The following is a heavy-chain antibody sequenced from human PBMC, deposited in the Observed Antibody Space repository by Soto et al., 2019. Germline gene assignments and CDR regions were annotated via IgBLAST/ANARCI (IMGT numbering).Heavy chain of an antibody. CDR3: ARGTGGSRASRALDR. CDR2: MSGSGGTT. CDR1: GFSFNSYV. J-gene: IGHJ5*02. V-gene: IGHV3-23*01. D-gene: IGHD2-15*01. Sequence: PGGSLRLSCAASGFSFNSYVMSWVRQAPGKGLEWVSIMSGSGGTTCYADSVKGRFTISRADSNNTLYLQMNSLRDEDTAVYYCARGTGGSRASRALDRWGQGTLVTVSS.